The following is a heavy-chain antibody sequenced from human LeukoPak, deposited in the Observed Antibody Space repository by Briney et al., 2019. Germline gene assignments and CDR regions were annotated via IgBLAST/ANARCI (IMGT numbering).Heavy chain of an antibody. J-gene: IGHJ4*02. CDR2: INSDGSST. D-gene: IGHD6-19*01. Sequence: GGSLRLSCAASGFTFSNYWMHWVRQAPGKGLVWVSRINSDGSSTNYADSGKGRFTISRDNAKNTLYLQMNSLRAEDTAVYYCALTRGSGWFYYWGQGTLVTVSS. CDR3: ALTRGSGWFYY. CDR1: GFTFSNYW. V-gene: IGHV3-74*01.